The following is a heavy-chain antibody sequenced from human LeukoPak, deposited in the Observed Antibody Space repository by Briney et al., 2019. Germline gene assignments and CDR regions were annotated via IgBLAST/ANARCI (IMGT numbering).Heavy chain of an antibody. Sequence: GGSLRLPCAASGFTFRNYSMIWVRQAPGKGLEWGSGISGSGGSTHYADSVKGRFANRRENSKNTLHLAMHPSIAEDSGLYYCAKDDGSYLHYWGQGTLITLP. V-gene: IGHV3-23*01. J-gene: IGHJ4*02. CDR1: GFTFRNYS. CDR2: ISGSGGST. D-gene: IGHD1-26*01. CDR3: AKDDGSYLHY.